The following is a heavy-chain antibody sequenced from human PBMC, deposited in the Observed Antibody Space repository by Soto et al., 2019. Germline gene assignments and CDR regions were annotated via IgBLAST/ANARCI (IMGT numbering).Heavy chain of an antibody. CDR1: GGSISSSSYY. V-gene: IGHV4-39*03. CDR2: IYYSGST. J-gene: IGHJ3*02. CDR3: TTEADDNSGSLAFDI. Sequence: PSETLSLTWTVSGGSISSSSYYRGWIRQPPGKGLEWCGSIYYSGSTYYNPSLKSRVTISVDTSKNQFSLKLSSVTAADTAVYYCTTEADDNSGSLAFDIWGQGTLVTVSS. D-gene: IGHD3-22*01.